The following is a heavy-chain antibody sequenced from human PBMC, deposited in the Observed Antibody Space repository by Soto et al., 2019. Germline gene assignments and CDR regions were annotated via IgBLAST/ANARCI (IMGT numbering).Heavy chain of an antibody. J-gene: IGHJ6*02. CDR3: ARAYDFWSGYYSDYYYYGMDV. V-gene: IGHV1-69*13. D-gene: IGHD3-3*01. CDR1: GGTFSSYA. Sequence: SVKVSCKASGGTFSSYAISWVRQAPGQGLEWMGGIIPIFGTANYAQKFQGRVTITADESTSTAYMELSSLRSEDTAVYYCARAYDFWSGYYSDYYYYGMDVWGQGTTVTVS. CDR2: IIPIFGTA.